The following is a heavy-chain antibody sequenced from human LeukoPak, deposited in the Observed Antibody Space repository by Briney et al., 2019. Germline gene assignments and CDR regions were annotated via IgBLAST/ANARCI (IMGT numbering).Heavy chain of an antibody. CDR2: TYYSGTV. D-gene: IGHD5-18*01. CDR1: GGSISSYY. CDR3: ARGWDTGYGYYGMDV. Sequence: SETLSLTCTVSGGSISSYYWSWIRQPPGKGLEWIGNTYYSGTVNHSPSLKNRVTISVDTSNNQYSLNLNSMTAADTAVYYCARGWDTGYGYYGMDVWGQGTTVTVSS. J-gene: IGHJ6*02. V-gene: IGHV4-59*01.